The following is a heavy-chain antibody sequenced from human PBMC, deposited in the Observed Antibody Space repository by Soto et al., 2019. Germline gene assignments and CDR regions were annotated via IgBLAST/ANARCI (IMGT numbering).Heavy chain of an antibody. CDR1: GFTFSDYY. V-gene: IGHV3-11*01. CDR2: IGSSDNII. Sequence: GSLRLSCAASGFTFSDYYMSWIRQAPGKGLEWVSYIGSSDNIIYYADSVKGRFTISRDSAKSSLYLQMNSLRAEDTAVYYCARDLGYYESSGYFDYWGQGTLVTVSS. D-gene: IGHD3-22*01. J-gene: IGHJ4*02. CDR3: ARDLGYYESSGYFDY.